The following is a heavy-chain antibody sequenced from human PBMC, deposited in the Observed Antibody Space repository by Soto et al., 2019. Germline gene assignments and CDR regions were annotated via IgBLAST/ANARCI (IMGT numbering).Heavy chain of an antibody. J-gene: IGHJ3*01. Sequence: EVQLVESGGGLVKPGGSLRLSCAASGFTFSAYTMNWVRQAPGKGLEWVSSISGSSNYIYYGDSQKGRFTISRDNAKNSLYLQKNSLRAEDTDVYYCARPKSYGNDGFDLWGQGTTVTVSS. D-gene: IGHD3-10*01. V-gene: IGHV3-21*01. CDR3: ARPKSYGNDGFDL. CDR2: ISGSSNYI. CDR1: GFTFSAYT.